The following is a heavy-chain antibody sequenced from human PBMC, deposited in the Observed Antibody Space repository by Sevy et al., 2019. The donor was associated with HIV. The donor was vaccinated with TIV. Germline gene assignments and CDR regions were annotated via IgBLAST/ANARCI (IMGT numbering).Heavy chain of an antibody. Sequence: GGSLRLSCAASGFTFSSYAMHWVRQAPGKGLEWVAVISYDGSNKYYADSVKGRFTISRDNSKNTLYLQMNSLRAEDTAVYYCARGGWELLYYGMDVWVQGTTVTVSS. D-gene: IGHD1-26*01. CDR1: GFTFSSYA. CDR2: ISYDGSNK. V-gene: IGHV3-30*04. J-gene: IGHJ6*02. CDR3: ARGGWELLYYGMDV.